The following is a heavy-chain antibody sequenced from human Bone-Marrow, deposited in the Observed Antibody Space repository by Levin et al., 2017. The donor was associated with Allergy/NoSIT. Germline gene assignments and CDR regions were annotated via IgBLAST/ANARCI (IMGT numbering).Heavy chain of an antibody. D-gene: IGHD6-19*01. CDR1: GFTFSSYA. CDR2: ISSNGGST. V-gene: IGHV3-64D*06. J-gene: IGHJ5*02. CDR3: VKEPYSSGWYGWPGTRDWFDP. Sequence: AGGSLRLSCSASGFTFSSYAMHWVRQAPGKGLEYVSAISSNGGSTYYADSVKGRFTISRDNSKNTLYLQMSSLRAEDTAVYYCVKEPYSSGWYGWPGTRDWFDPWGQGTLVTVSS.